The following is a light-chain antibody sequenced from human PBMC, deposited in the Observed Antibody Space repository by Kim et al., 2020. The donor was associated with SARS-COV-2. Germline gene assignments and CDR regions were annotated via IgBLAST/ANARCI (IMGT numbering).Light chain of an antibody. CDR1: QNINVY. J-gene: IGKJ1*01. CDR3: QQYSVYPWT. Sequence: ASVGDRVTITCRASQNINVYLAWYQQKAGKAPNLLIYNASSLENGVSSRFSGSGSGTEFTLTISSLRSDDFATFYCQQYSVYPWTFGQGTKVDIK. V-gene: IGKV1-5*03. CDR2: NAS.